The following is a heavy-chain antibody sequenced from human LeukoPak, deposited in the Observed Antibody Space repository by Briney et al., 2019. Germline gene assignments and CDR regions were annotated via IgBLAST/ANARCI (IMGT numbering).Heavy chain of an antibody. J-gene: IGHJ6*03. CDR1: GGSITSYY. V-gene: IGHV4-59*01. CDR3: ARDRAVRGVAPYYYMDV. CDR2: IYYSGST. Sequence: SETLSLTCTVSGGSITSYYWTWIRQPPGKGLEWIGYIYYSGSTNYNPSLMSRVTISVDTSKNQFSLRLSSVTAADTAVYYCARDRAVRGVAPYYYMDVWGKGTTVTISS. D-gene: IGHD3-10*01.